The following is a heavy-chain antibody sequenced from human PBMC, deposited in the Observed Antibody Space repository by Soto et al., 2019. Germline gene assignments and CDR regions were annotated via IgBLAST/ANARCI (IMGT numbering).Heavy chain of an antibody. Sequence: EVQLLESGGGLVQPGGSLRLSCAASGFTFSSYAMSWVRQAPGKGLEWVANIKQDGSEKYYVDSVKGRFTISRDNAKNSLYLQMNNLRAEDTAVYYCARGQWLRFDAFDIWGQGTVVTVSS. CDR3: ARGQWLRFDAFDI. V-gene: IGHV3-7*01. CDR2: IKQDGSEK. CDR1: GFTFSSYA. D-gene: IGHD5-12*01. J-gene: IGHJ3*02.